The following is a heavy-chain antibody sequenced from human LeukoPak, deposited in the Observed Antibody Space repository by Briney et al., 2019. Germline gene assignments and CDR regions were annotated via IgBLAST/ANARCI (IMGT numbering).Heavy chain of an antibody. CDR3: ARTEPKYSSGWYYFQH. V-gene: IGHV4-59*01. Sequence: SETLSLTCTVSGGSISSYYWSWIRQPPGKGLEWIGYIYYSGSTNYNPSLKSRVTISVDTSKNQFSLKLSSVTAADTAVYYCARTEPKYSSGWYYFQHWGQGTLATVSS. J-gene: IGHJ1*01. CDR2: IYYSGST. D-gene: IGHD6-19*01. CDR1: GGSISSYY.